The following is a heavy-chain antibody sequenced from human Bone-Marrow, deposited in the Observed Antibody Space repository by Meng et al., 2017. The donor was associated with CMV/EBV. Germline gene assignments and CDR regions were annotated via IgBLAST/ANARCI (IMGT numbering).Heavy chain of an antibody. CDR3: ARDISRRGVRDKFDY. V-gene: IGHV3-21*01. J-gene: IGHJ4*02. D-gene: IGHD3-10*01. Sequence: GESLKISCAASGFTFSSYSMNWVRQAPGKGLEWVSYISSSSSYIYYADSVKGRFTISRDNAKNSLYLQMNSLRAEDTAVYYCARDISRRGVRDKFDYWGQGTLVTVSS. CDR2: ISSSSSYI. CDR1: GFTFSSYS.